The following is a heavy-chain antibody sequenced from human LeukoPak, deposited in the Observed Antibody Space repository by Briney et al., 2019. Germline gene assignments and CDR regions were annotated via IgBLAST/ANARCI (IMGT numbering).Heavy chain of an antibody. CDR1: GYTFTSYD. Sequence: ASVKVSCKASGYTFTSYDINWVRQATGQGLEWMGWMNPNSGNTGYAQKFQGRVTMTRNTSISTAYMELSSLRSEDTAVYYCARGPYYDILTGYSYYYYYMDVWGKGTTVTVSS. CDR2: MNPNSGNT. J-gene: IGHJ6*03. V-gene: IGHV1-8*01. CDR3: ARGPYYDILTGYSYYYYYMDV. D-gene: IGHD3-9*01.